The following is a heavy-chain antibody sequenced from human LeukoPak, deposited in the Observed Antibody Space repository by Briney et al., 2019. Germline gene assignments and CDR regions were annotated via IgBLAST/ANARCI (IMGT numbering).Heavy chain of an antibody. J-gene: IGHJ5*02. CDR2: IIPIFGTA. CDR1: GGTFSSYA. CDR3: ARGSSGYYTHFYDA. V-gene: IGHV1-69*01. D-gene: IGHD3-22*01. Sequence: RASVKVSCKASGGTFSSYAISGVRQAPGQGLEWMGGIIPIFGTANYAQKFQGRVTITADESTSTAYMELSSLRSEDTAVYYCARGSSGYYTHFYDAWGQGTLVTVSS.